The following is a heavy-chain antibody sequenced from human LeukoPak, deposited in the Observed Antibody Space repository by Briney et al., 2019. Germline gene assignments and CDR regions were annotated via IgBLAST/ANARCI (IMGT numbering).Heavy chain of an antibody. CDR3: ARGTTVTTGYWYFDL. V-gene: IGHV4-4*07. Sequence: SETLSLTCTASGGSISSYYWSWIRQPAGKGLEWIGRIYTSGSTNYNPSLKSRVTMSVDTSKNQFSLKLTSVTAADTAVYYCARGTTVTTGYWYFDLWGRGTLVTVSS. CDR1: GGSISSYY. J-gene: IGHJ2*01. CDR2: IYTSGST. D-gene: IGHD4-17*01.